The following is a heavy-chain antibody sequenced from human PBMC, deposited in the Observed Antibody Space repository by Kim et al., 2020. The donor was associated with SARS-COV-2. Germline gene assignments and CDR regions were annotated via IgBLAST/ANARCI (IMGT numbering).Heavy chain of an antibody. D-gene: IGHD3-3*01. CDR3: AKDLGDGEWLTYYEYYSGLGV. J-gene: IGHJ6*02. CDR1: GFTFNNFA. Sequence: GGSLRLSCAASGFTFNNFALTWVRQVPGMGLEWVSVTSATGRNTYYADSVKGRFTISRDNTGNTLFLQMHNLRVEDSAIYYCAKDLGDGEWLTYYEYYSGLGVWGQGTTVTVS. CDR2: TSATGRNT. V-gene: IGHV3-23*01.